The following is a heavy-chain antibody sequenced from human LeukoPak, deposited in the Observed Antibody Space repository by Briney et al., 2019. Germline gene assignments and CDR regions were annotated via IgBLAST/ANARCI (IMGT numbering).Heavy chain of an antibody. CDR3: ASYAYSSSWYEGNWFDP. V-gene: IGHV4-39*01. CDR2: IFYSGST. J-gene: IGHJ5*02. Sequence: PSETLSLTCTVSGGSISSSSHHWDWIRQPLGQGLEWIGSIFYSGSTYYNPSLKSRVTISVDTSKNQFSLKLSSVTAADTAVYYCASYAYSSSWYEGNWFDPWGQGTLVTVSS. CDR1: GGSISSSSHH. D-gene: IGHD6-13*01.